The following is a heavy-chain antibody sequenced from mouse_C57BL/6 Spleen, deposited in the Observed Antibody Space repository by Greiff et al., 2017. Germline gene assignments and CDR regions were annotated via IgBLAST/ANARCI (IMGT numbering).Heavy chain of an antibody. J-gene: IGHJ4*01. CDR2: IDPSDSYT. V-gene: IGHV1-59*01. Sequence: QVQLQQPGAELVRPGTSVKLSCKASGYTFTSYWMHWVKQRPGQGLEWIGVIDPSDSYTNYNQKFKGKATLTVDTSSSTAYMQLSSLTSEDSAVYYCARGSSGYYAMDYWGQGTSVTVSS. D-gene: IGHD3-2*02. CDR3: ARGSSGYYAMDY. CDR1: GYTFTSYW.